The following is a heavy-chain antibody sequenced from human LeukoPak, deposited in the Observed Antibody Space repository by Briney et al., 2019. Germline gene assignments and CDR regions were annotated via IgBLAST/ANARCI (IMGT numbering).Heavy chain of an antibody. Sequence: GGSLRLSCAASGLTFSSHWMHWVRQAPGKGLVWVSRITNDGSSTTYADSVKGRFTISRDNAKNMLYLQVNSLRAEDTAVYYCAMPVAAYYYYYGMDVWGQGTTVTVSS. CDR3: AMPVAAYYYYYGMDV. CDR1: GLTFSSHW. CDR2: ITNDGSST. J-gene: IGHJ6*02. V-gene: IGHV3-74*01. D-gene: IGHD6-19*01.